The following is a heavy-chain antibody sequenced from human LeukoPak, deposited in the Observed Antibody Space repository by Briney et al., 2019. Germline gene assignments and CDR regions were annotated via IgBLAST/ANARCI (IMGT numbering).Heavy chain of an antibody. J-gene: IGHJ4*02. CDR2: ISWNSGSI. Sequence: GRSLRLSCAASGFTFDDYAMHWVRQAPGKGLEWVSGISWNSGSIGYADSVKGRFTISRDNAKNSLYLQMNSLRAEDMALYYYAKEAGYSSLVLQYYFDYWGQGTLVTVSS. D-gene: IGHD6-13*01. CDR1: GFTFDDYA. CDR3: AKEAGYSSLVLQYYFDY. V-gene: IGHV3-9*03.